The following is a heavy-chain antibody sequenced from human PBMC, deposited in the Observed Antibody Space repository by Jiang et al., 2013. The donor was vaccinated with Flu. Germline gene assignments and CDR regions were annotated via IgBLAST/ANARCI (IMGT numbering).Heavy chain of an antibody. CDR3: AKDTTQYSGSYLDY. D-gene: IGHD1-26*01. Sequence: GWVSAISGSGGSTYYADSVKGRFTISRDNSKNTLYLQMNSLRAEDTAVYYCAKDTTQYSGSYLDYWGQGTLVTVSS. CDR2: ISGSGGST. J-gene: IGHJ4*02. V-gene: IGHV3-23*01.